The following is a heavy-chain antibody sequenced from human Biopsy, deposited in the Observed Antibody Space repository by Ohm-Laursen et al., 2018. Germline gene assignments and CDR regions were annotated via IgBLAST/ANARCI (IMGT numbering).Heavy chain of an antibody. CDR2: NIPILGTG. J-gene: IGHJ1*01. CDR3: ATKLTGYFHH. V-gene: IGHV1-69*06. Sequence: SVKVSCNTSGYTFNDYYIHWVRQAPGQGLEWLGGNIPILGTGNYAQKFQDRVTVAADTSTSTATMELRSLRSDDTAVYYCATKLTGYFHHWGQGTLVIVSS. D-gene: IGHD3-9*01. CDR1: GYTFNDYY.